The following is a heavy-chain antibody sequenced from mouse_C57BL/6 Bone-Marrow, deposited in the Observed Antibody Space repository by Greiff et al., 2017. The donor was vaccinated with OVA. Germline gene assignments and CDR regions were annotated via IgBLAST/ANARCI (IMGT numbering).Heavy chain of an antibody. CDR2: INPGSGGT. CDR1: GYAFTNYL. CDR3: ARGEGYHWYFDV. V-gene: IGHV1-54*01. D-gene: IGHD2-2*01. Sequence: VQLQQSGAELVRPGTSVKVSCKASGYAFTNYLIEWVKQRPGQGLEWIGVINPGSGGTNYNEKFKGKATLTADKSSSTAYMQRSSRTSEDSAVYFCARGEGYHWYFDVWGTGTTVTVSS. J-gene: IGHJ1*03.